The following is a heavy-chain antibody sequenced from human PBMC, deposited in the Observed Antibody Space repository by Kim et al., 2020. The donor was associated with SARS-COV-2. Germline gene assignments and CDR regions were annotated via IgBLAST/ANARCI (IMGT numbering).Heavy chain of an antibody. J-gene: IGHJ1*01. CDR2: FYYTGTM. V-gene: IGHV4-39*01. Sequence: SETLSLTCTVSGGSFSTSSYYWDWIRQPPGMGLEWIGGFYYTGTMYFNPSLKSRVTISVDTSKKQFSLKLTSVTAADTAVYYCARRSRGDGSPGYWGQGT. CDR1: GGSFSTSSYY. D-gene: IGHD3-16*01. CDR3: ARRSRGDGSPGY.